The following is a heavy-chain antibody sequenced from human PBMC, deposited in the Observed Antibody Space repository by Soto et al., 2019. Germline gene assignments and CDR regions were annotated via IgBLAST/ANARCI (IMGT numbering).Heavy chain of an antibody. CDR3: ARGKDVVRGVPPSYYYYYGMDV. J-gene: IGHJ6*02. CDR2: IIPIFGTA. D-gene: IGHD3-10*01. CDR1: GGTFSSYA. V-gene: IGHV1-69*13. Sequence: GASVKVSCKASGGTFSSYAISWVRQAPGQGLEWMGGIIPIFGTANYAQKFQGRVTITADESTSTAYMELSSLRSEDTAVYYCARGKDVVRGVPPSYYYYYGMDVWGQGTTVTVSS.